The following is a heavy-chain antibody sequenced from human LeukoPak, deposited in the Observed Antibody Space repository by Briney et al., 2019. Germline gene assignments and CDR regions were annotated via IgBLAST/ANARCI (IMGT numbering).Heavy chain of an antibody. J-gene: IGHJ4*02. V-gene: IGHV3-23*01. D-gene: IGHD6-13*01. CDR2: ISGSGGST. CDR3: ARRSSSWSGFDY. Sequence: GGSLRLSCAASGFTFGSYAMSWVRQAPGKGLEWVSAISGSGGSTYYADSVKGRFTISRDNSKNTLYLQMNSLRAEDTAVYYCARRSSSWSGFDYWGQGTLVTVSS. CDR1: GFTFGSYA.